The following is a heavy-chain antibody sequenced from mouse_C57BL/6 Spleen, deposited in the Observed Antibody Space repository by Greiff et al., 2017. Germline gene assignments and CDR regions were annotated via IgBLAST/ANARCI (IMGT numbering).Heavy chain of an antibody. CDR1: GFTFSDYG. J-gene: IGHJ3*01. V-gene: IGHV5-17*01. Sequence: EVKLVESGGGLVKPGGSLKLSCAASGFTFSDYGMHWVRQAPEKGLEWVAYISSGSSTIYYADTVKGRFTISRDNAKNTLFLQRTSLRSEDTAMYYCARRAAQSPLAYWGQGTLVTVSA. D-gene: IGHD3-2*02. CDR2: ISSGSSTI. CDR3: ARRAAQSPLAY.